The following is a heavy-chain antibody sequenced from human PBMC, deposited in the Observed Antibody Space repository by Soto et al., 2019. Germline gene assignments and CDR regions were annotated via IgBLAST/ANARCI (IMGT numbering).Heavy chain of an antibody. Sequence: RASVKVSCKASGYTFTSYAMHWVRQAPGQRLEWMGWINAGNGNTKYSQKFQGRVTITRDTSASTAYMELSSLRSEDTAVYYCARGGAYYYDSSGYDDAFDIWGQGTMVTVSS. CDR2: INAGNGNT. J-gene: IGHJ3*02. CDR1: GYTFTSYA. CDR3: ARGGAYYYDSSGYDDAFDI. V-gene: IGHV1-3*01. D-gene: IGHD3-22*01.